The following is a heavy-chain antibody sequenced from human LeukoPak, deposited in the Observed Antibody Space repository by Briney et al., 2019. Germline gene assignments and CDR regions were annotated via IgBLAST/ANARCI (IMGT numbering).Heavy chain of an antibody. J-gene: IGHJ4*02. V-gene: IGHV1-46*01. CDR3: ARVPWGPSTLYSSGWYEY. CDR1: GYTFTSYY. Sequence: EASVKVSCKASGYTFTSYYMHWVRQAPGQGLEWMGIINPSGGSTSYAQKFQGRVTMTTDTSTSTAYMELRSLRSDDTAVYYCARVPWGPSTLYSSGWYEYWGQGTLVTVSS. D-gene: IGHD6-19*01. CDR2: INPSGGST.